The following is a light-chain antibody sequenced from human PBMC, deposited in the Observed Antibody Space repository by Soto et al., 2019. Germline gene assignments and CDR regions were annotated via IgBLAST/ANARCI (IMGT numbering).Light chain of an antibody. CDR2: GAS. V-gene: IGKV3-20*01. CDR1: QTVSSSF. J-gene: IGKJ2*01. CDR3: QQYGSSPQT. Sequence: EILLTQSPGTLSLSPGDRATLSCRASQTVSSSFFAWYQQKPGQAPRLLIYGASIRESGVPARFSGSGSGTDFTLTISRLEPEDFAVYYCQQYGSSPQTFGQGTKLEIK.